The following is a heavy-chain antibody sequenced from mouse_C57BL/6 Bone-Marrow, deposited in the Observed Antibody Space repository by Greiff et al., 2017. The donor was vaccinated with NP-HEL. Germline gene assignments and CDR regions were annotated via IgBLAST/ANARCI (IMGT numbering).Heavy chain of an antibody. V-gene: IGHV1-58*01. CDR1: GYTFTSYG. J-gene: IGHJ2*01. D-gene: IGHD2-3*01. Sequence: EVQLQESGAELVRPGSSVKMSCKTSGYTFTSYGINWVKQRPGQGLEWIGYIYIGNGYTAYNEKFKGKATLTSDTSTSTAYMQLSSLTAEDNAMYFCEREEWLLAEYFDYWGQGTTLTVS. CDR2: IYIGNGYT. CDR3: EREEWLLAEYFDY.